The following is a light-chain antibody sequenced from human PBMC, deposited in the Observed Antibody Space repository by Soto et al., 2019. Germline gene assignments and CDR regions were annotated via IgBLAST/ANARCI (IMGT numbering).Light chain of an antibody. V-gene: IGKV1-5*01. CDR1: ESIDNW. CDR2: AAS. Sequence: DIQITQSPSTLSASVRDTVTITCRASESIDNWLAWYQPKPGKAPKLLIFAASTLVRGVPSRFSGRGSGTEFTLTISSLQADDYAAFYCQQYHTDWTFGQGTKVDNK. CDR3: QQYHTDWT. J-gene: IGKJ1*01.